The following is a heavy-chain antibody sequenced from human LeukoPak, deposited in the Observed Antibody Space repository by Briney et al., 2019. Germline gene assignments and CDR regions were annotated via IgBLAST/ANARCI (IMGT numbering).Heavy chain of an antibody. CDR1: GFTFSSYH. D-gene: IGHD3-16*01. CDR2: IKPRDDST. J-gene: IGHJ4*02. V-gene: IGHV1-46*01. CDR3: ARDFVWAVDY. Sequence: GASVKVSCKAFGFTFSSYHIHWVRQAPGQGLEWMGIIKPRDDSTIYTQKFQGRLIMTRDTSTSTAYMELSSLRSDDTALYYCARDFVWAVDYWGQGSLVTVSS.